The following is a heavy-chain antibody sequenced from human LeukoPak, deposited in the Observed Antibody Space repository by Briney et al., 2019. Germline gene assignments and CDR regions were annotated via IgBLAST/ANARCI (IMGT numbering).Heavy chain of an antibody. CDR1: GFIFSSYW. CDR2: IRSKPHNYAT. Sequence: GGSLRLSCAASGFIFSSYWMSWVRQAPGKGLEWVGRIRSKPHNYATAYAASVKGRFTLSRDDSENTVFLQMNSLRTEDTAVYYCTPVVGDVVFTNTYWGQGTLVTVSS. V-gene: IGHV3-73*01. J-gene: IGHJ4*02. D-gene: IGHD2-21*01. CDR3: TPVVGDVVFTNTY.